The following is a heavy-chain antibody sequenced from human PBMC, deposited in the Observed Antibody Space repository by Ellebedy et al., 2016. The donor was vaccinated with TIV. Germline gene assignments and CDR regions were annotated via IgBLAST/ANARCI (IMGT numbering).Heavy chain of an antibody. CDR1: GGSISGGDYY. D-gene: IGHD3-16*01. J-gene: IGHJ6*03. CDR3: ATGFNEQQPRLYYYYYIDV. V-gene: IGHV4-61*08. CDR2: IFMSGSM. Sequence: SETLSLXCTVSGGSISGGDYYWSWIRQPPGKGLEWIGRIFMSGSMTYNPSFKSRISMSVDASKTQVSLNLSSVTAADTAVYYCATGFNEQQPRLYYYYYIDVWGKGTAVTVSS.